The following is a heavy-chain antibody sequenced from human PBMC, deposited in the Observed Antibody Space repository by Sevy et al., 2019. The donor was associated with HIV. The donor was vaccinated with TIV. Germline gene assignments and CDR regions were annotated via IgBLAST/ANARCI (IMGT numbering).Heavy chain of an antibody. CDR2: IYYSGST. Sequence: SETLSLTCTVSGASISTYYWSWIRQPPGKGLEWIGYIYYSGSTNYNPSLKSRVTISVDTSKNQFSLKLSSVTAADTAVYYCARGQYSYGYWREFVYWGQGTLVTVS. CDR3: ARGQYSYGYWREFVY. CDR1: GASISTYY. J-gene: IGHJ4*02. D-gene: IGHD5-18*01. V-gene: IGHV4-59*01.